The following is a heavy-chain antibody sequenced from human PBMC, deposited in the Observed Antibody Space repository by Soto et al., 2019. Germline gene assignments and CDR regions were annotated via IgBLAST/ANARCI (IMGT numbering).Heavy chain of an antibody. Sequence: QVQLVQSGAEEKKPGASVKVSCKASGYTFTSYAMHWVRQAPGQRLEWMGWINAGNGNTKYSQKFQGRVTITRDTPAGTPYMDLSSMRSEDTAVYYCARDMYYGFWSGLFDYWGEGTLVTVSS. CDR1: GYTFTSYA. J-gene: IGHJ4*02. D-gene: IGHD3-3*01. CDR2: INAGNGNT. V-gene: IGHV1-3*05. CDR3: ARDMYYGFWSGLFDY.